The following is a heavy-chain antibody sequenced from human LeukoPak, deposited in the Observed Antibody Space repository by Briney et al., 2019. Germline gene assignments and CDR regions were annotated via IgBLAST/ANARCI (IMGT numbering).Heavy chain of an antibody. CDR1: GGSISSYF. J-gene: IGHJ4*02. CDR2: VYNSGST. V-gene: IGHV4-4*07. CDR3: ARTGTPGPIFDY. D-gene: IGHD1/OR15-1a*01. Sequence: SETLSLTCTVSGGSISSYFWTWIRQPAGKGLEWIGRVYNSGSTNYDPSLKSRVTMSLDTSNNQFSLKLTSVTAADTAVYYCARTGTPGPIFDYWGQGILVTVSS.